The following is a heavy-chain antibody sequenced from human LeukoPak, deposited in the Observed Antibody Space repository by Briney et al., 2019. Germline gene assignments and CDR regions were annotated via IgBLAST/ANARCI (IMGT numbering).Heavy chain of an antibody. J-gene: IGHJ4*02. CDR1: GYTFTNYG. V-gene: IGHV1-18*01. CDR3: ARVDILTGYYFFDS. CDR2: ISSNDGNT. Sequence: ASVKVSCKASGYTFTNYGISWVRQAPGQGLEWMGWISSNDGNTYYVQNFQGRVTMTTDTSTSTAYMELRSLRSDDTAVYYCARVDILTGYYFFDSWGQGTLVTVSS. D-gene: IGHD3-9*01.